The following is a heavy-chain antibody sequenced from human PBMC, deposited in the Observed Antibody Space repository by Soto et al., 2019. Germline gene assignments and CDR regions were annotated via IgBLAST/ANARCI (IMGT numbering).Heavy chain of an antibody. CDR3: ARYSSNWFQTEGMDV. D-gene: IGHD6-13*01. Sequence: PSETLSLTCTVPGGSISTYYWSWIRQPAGKGLEWIGRIDTSGNTNYNPSLKRRVTMSVDTSKKQFSLKPTSVTAADTAVYYCARYSSNWFQTEGMDVWGQGTTVTVSS. CDR1: GGSISTYY. V-gene: IGHV4-4*07. CDR2: IDTSGNT. J-gene: IGHJ6*02.